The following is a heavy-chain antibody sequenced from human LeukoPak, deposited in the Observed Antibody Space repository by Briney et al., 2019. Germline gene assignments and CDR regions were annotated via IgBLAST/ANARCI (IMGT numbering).Heavy chain of an antibody. CDR2: ISSSGSTI. D-gene: IGHD5-12*01. Sequence: PGGSLRLSCAASGFTFSDYYMSWIRQAPGKGLEWVSYISSSGSTIYYADSVKGRFTISRDNAKNSLYPQMNSLRAEDTAVYYCARPMEPQVDIVADYWGQGTLVTVSS. J-gene: IGHJ4*02. V-gene: IGHV3-11*04. CDR1: GFTFSDYY. CDR3: ARPMEPQVDIVADY.